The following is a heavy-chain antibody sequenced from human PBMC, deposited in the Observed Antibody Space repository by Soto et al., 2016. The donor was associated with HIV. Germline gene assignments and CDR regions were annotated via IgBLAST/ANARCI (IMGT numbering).Heavy chain of an antibody. CDR2: ISYDGSNK. V-gene: IGHV3-30*04. Sequence: VQLVESGGGVVQPGRSLRLSCAASGFTFSSYAMHWVRQAPGKGLEWVAVISYDGSNKYYADSVKGRFTISRDNSKNTLYLQMNSLRAEDTAVYYCARGRYSYGPYYFDYWGQGTLVTVSS. D-gene: IGHD5-18*01. CDR1: GFTFSSYA. CDR3: ARGRYSYGPYYFDY. J-gene: IGHJ4*02.